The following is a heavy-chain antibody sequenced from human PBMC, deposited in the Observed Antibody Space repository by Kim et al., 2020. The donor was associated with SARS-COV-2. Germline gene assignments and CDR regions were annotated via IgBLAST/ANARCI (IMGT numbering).Heavy chain of an antibody. Sequence: GGSLRLSCITSGFPFSTYSMVWVRQAPGQGPEWVAFISSVGTPTYYADSVQGRFTISRDSAKNSLFLQMNSLRREDTAIYYCARASLSNSFDSWGQGTLV. CDR3: ARASLSNSFDS. V-gene: IGHV3-48*03. J-gene: IGHJ5*01. CDR2: ISSVGTPT. CDR1: GFPFSTYS.